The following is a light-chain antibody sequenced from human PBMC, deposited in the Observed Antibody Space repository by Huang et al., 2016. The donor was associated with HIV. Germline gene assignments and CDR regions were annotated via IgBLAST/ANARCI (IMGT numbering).Light chain of an antibody. Sequence: EIQRTQSPSSLSSSVGDRVTITRRGSETISSYLNWYQQKPGKAPKLLSYAASSLKSVVPARFSGSGSGTDFTLTISSLQPEDFATYYCQQGYTSPYTFGQGTKLEL. J-gene: IGKJ2*01. CDR1: ETISSY. V-gene: IGKV1-39*01. CDR2: AAS. CDR3: QQGYTSPYT.